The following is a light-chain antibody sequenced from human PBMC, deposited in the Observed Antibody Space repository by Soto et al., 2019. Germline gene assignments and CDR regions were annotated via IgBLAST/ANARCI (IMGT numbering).Light chain of an antibody. CDR2: KVF. V-gene: IGKV2-30*01. J-gene: IGKJ2*01. CDR3: MQGTHWPYA. CDR1: GSLVYVDGNPY. Sequence: DVVVTPSPLSLPVTLGQAASISCRSSGSLVYVDGNPYLSWFHQRPGQSPRRLIYKVFDRDAGVSDRFTGSGSVTDFTLKISSVEAEDGGFYYCMQGTHWPYAFGQGTKLEIK.